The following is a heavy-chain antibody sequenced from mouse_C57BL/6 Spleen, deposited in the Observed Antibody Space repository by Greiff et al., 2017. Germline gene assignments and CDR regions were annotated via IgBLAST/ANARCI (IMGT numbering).Heavy chain of an antibody. Sequence: QVQLQQSGPELVKPGASVKISCKASGYPFTDYYINWVKQRPGQGLEWIGWIFPGSGSTYDNEKFKGKATLTVDKSSSTAYMLLSSLTSEDSAVYFCARSGYYYGSSYGYFDVWGTGTTVTVSS. J-gene: IGHJ1*03. CDR2: IFPGSGST. CDR1: GYPFTDYY. D-gene: IGHD1-1*01. V-gene: IGHV1-75*01. CDR3: ARSGYYYGSSYGYFDV.